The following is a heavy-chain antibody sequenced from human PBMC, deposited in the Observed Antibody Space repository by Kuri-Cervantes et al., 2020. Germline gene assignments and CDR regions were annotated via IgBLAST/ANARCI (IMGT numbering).Heavy chain of an antibody. Sequence: GESLKISCAASGFPFSSYWMHWVRQAPGKGLVWVSRINSDGSSTSYADSVKGRFTISRDNAKNTLYLQMNSLRAEDAAVYYCARDGYDSSGYYCDYWGQGTLVTVSS. CDR1: GFPFSSYW. D-gene: IGHD3-22*01. J-gene: IGHJ4*02. CDR3: ARDGYDSSGYYCDY. CDR2: INSDGSST. V-gene: IGHV3-74*01.